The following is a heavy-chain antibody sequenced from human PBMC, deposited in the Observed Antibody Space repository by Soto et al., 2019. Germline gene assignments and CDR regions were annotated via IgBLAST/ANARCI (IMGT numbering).Heavy chain of an antibody. CDR1: GGSISSGGYY. CDR3: ARDRAVSRHGSGPGGMDV. V-gene: IGHV4-31*03. J-gene: IGHJ6*02. Sequence: QVQLQESGPGLVKPSQTLSLTCTVSGGSISSGGYYWSWIRQHPGKGLEWIGYIYYSGSTYYNPSLKSRVTISVDTSKNQFSLKLSSVTAADTAVYYCARDRAVSRHGSGPGGMDVWGQGTTVTVSS. D-gene: IGHD3-10*01. CDR2: IYYSGST.